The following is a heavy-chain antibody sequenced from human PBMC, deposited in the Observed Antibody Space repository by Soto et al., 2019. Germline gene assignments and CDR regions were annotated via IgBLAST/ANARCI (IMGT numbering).Heavy chain of an antibody. CDR2: IYWDDDK. D-gene: IGHD2-2*01. Sequence: QITLKESGPTLVKPTQTLTLTCTFSGFSLSTSGVGVGWIRQPPGKALEWLALIYWDDDKRYSPSLKSRLTIPKDTSKNQVVLTMTNMDPVDTATYYCAHSNLSQEKVPFDYWGQGTLVTVSS. J-gene: IGHJ4*02. CDR3: AHSNLSQEKVPFDY. CDR1: GFSLSTSGVG. V-gene: IGHV2-5*02.